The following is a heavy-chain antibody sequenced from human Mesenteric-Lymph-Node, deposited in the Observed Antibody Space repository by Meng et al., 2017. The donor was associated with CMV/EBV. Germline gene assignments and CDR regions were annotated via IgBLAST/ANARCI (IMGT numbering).Heavy chain of an antibody. Sequence: TYQWGWIRQSPGKGLEWIGTVYYTGRTYYSPSLKSRLTISADTSKNQLSLKLTSVTAADTAVYFCARHVWTFYHDSSAYYYGYYFDYWGQGTLVTVSS. J-gene: IGHJ4*02. CDR2: VYYTGRT. V-gene: IGHV4-39*01. CDR3: ARHVWTFYHDSSAYYYGYYFDY. D-gene: IGHD3-22*01. CDR1: TYQ.